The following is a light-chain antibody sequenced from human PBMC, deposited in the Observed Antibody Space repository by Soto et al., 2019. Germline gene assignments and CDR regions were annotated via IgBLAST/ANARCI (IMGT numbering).Light chain of an antibody. CDR1: QSVSSRN. CDR2: GAS. CDR3: QQYGSSPPDT. J-gene: IGKJ2*01. Sequence: EIVLTQSPGTLSLSPGERATLSCRASQSVSSRNLAWYQQKPGQAPRLLIYGASSRATGIPDRFSGSGSGTDFTLTISRLEPEDFAVHYCQQYGSSPPDTFGQGTKLEIK. V-gene: IGKV3-20*01.